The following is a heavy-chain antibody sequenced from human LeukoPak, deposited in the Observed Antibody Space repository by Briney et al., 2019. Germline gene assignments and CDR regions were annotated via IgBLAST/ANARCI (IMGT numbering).Heavy chain of an antibody. CDR3: AKDFEGSGWYRQPPLDY. Sequence: GGSLRLSCAASGFTFSRYAMSWVRQAPGKGLEWVSAISGSGGSTYYADSVKGRFTISRDNSKNTLYLQMNSLRAEDTAVYYCAKDFEGSGWYRQPPLDYWGQGTLVTVSS. CDR2: ISGSGGST. D-gene: IGHD6-19*01. CDR1: GFTFSRYA. J-gene: IGHJ4*02. V-gene: IGHV3-23*01.